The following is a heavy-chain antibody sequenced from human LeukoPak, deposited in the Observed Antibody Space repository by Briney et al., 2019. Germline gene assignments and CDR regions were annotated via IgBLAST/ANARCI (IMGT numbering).Heavy chain of an antibody. D-gene: IGHD4-23*01. Sequence: GGSLRLSCVASGFTFSDYYMSWLRQAPGKGLECPSYISSSSSTIYYADSVKGRFTISRDNARKSLFLQMNTLRAEDTAVYYCARDRGSDYGGNYFDYWGQGTLVTVSS. V-gene: IGHV3-11*01. CDR3: ARDRGSDYGGNYFDY. CDR1: GFTFSDYY. J-gene: IGHJ4*02. CDR2: ISSSSSTI.